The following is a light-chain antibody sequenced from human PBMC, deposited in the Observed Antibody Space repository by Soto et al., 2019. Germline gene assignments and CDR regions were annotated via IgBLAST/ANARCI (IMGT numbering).Light chain of an antibody. V-gene: IGKV3D-20*01. CDR3: QQSYNIPLT. Sequence: EIVLTQSPATLSLSPGERATLSCGASQSVSSSYLAWYQQKPGLAPRLLIYDASSRATGIPDRFSGSGSGTDFTLTISRLEPEDFAVYYCQQSYNIPLTFGGGTKVEIK. J-gene: IGKJ4*01. CDR1: QSVSSSY. CDR2: DAS.